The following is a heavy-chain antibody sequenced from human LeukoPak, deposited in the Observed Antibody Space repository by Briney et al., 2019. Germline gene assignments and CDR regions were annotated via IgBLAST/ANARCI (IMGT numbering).Heavy chain of an antibody. D-gene: IGHD2-2*01. V-gene: IGHV4-34*01. CDR3: ARVSAWGCSSTSCLRFDY. Sequence: PSETLSLTCAVYGGSFSGYYWSWIRQPPGKGLEWIGEINHSGSTNYNPSLKSRVTISVDTSKNQFSLKLSSVTAADTAVYYCARVSAWGCSSTSCLRFDYWCQGTLVTVSS. CDR1: GGSFSGYY. J-gene: IGHJ4*02. CDR2: INHSGST.